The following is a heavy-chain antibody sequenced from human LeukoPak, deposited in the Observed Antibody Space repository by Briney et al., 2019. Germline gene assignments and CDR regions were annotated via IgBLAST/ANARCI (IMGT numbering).Heavy chain of an antibody. Sequence: SGGSLRLSCVVSGFSFSSYGMNWVRQAPGKGLEWVAVTSSGGSTKYYAESVKGRFTISRDNSRNTLYLQMNSLRADDTAVYYCAREQGYYSVPGYWGQGTLVTVSS. CDR1: GFSFSSYG. J-gene: IGHJ4*02. CDR3: AREQGYYSVPGY. D-gene: IGHD3-22*01. CDR2: TSSGGSTK. V-gene: IGHV3-30*03.